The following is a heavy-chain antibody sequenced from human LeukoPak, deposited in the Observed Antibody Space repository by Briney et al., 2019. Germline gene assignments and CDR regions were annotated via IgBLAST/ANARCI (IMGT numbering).Heavy chain of an antibody. CDR2: INPNSGGT. V-gene: IGHV1-2*06. CDR1: GYTFTGYY. Sequence: ASVKVSCKASGYTFTGYYMHWVRQAPGQGLEWMGRINPNSGGTNYALKFQGRVTMTRDTSISTAYMELSRLRSDDTAVYYCARDSRFYYYYGMDVWGQGTTVTVSS. D-gene: IGHD3-16*01. J-gene: IGHJ6*02. CDR3: ARDSRFYYYYGMDV.